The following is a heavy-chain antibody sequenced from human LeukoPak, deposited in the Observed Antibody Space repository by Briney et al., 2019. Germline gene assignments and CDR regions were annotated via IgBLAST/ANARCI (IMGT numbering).Heavy chain of an antibody. V-gene: IGHV4-39*07. D-gene: IGHD3-10*01. CDR2: IYYSGST. J-gene: IGHJ6*03. CDR3: ARDLGVRDATMVRGYYYYMDV. Sequence: SETLSLTCTVSGGSISSSSYYWGWIRQPPGKGLEWIGSIYYSGSTNYNPSLKSRVTISVDTSKNQFSLKLSSVTAADTAVYYCARDLGVRDATMVRGYYYYMDVWGKGTTVTISS. CDR1: GGSISSSSYY.